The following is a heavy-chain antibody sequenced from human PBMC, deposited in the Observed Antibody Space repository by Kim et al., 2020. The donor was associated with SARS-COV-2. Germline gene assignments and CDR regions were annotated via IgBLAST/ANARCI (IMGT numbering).Heavy chain of an antibody. J-gene: IGHJ4*02. Sequence: SETLSLTCNVSGGSTSSIDYYWAWIRQPPGKGPEWIGSIFHSGSAYYNPSLKSRVTISVDTSKNQFSLKLTSVTAADTAVYYCATDGGSWDYFDYSGQG. CDR1: GGSTSSIDYY. CDR2: IFHSGSA. CDR3: ATDGGSWDYFDY. D-gene: IGHD6-13*01. V-gene: IGHV4-39*01.